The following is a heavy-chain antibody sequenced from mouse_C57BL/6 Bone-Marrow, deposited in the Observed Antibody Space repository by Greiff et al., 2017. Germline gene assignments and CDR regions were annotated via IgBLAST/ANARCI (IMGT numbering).Heavy chain of an antibody. CDR2: IHPNSGST. D-gene: IGHD1-1*01. Sequence: QVQLQQPGAELVKPGASVKLSCKASGYTFTSYWMHWVKQRPGQGLGWIGMIHPNSGSTNYNEKFKSKATLTVDKSSSTAYMQLSSLTSEDSAVYYSARGDSSFWYLDVWGTGTTVTVSS. CDR1: GYTFTSYW. CDR3: ARGDSSFWYLDV. V-gene: IGHV1-64*01. J-gene: IGHJ1*03.